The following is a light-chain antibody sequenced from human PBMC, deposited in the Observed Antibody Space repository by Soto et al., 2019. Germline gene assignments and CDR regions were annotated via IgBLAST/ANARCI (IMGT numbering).Light chain of an antibody. CDR2: EAS. J-gene: IGKJ1*01. Sequence: DILMTQSPSTLSASVGDRVTITCRASQSISSWLAWYQQKPGKAPKLLIYEASTLDSGVPSRFSGSGSGTEFTLTIISLHPDDFASYYCQQYNSFWTFGQGAKVEIK. CDR3: QQYNSFWT. CDR1: QSISSW. V-gene: IGKV1-5*03.